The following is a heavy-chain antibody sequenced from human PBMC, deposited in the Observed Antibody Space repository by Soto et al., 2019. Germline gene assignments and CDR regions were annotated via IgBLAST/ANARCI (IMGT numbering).Heavy chain of an antibody. V-gene: IGHV4-59*08. CDR2: IYYSGST. CDR3: AVFFWVDSYYFDY. J-gene: IGHJ4*02. D-gene: IGHD3-16*01. CDR1: GGSISSYY. Sequence: PSETLSLTCTVSGGSISSYYWSWIRQPPGKGLEWIGYIYYSGSTNYSPSLKSRVTISVDTSKNQFSLKLSSVTAADTAVYYCAVFFWVDSYYFDYWGQGTLVTVSS.